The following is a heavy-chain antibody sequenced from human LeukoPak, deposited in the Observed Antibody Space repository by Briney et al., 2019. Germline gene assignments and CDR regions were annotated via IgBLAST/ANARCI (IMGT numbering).Heavy chain of an antibody. J-gene: IGHJ4*02. D-gene: IGHD6-13*01. V-gene: IGHV3-9*01. CDR2: ISWNSGSI. CDR1: GFTFDDYA. Sequence: PGRSLRLSCAASGFTFDDYAMHWVRQAPGKGLEWVSGISWNSGSIGYADSVRGGFAIYRDNAKNSLYLQMNSLRAEDTALYYCAKDGTASYSSSGKYYWGQGTLVTVSS. CDR3: AKDGTASYSSSGKYY.